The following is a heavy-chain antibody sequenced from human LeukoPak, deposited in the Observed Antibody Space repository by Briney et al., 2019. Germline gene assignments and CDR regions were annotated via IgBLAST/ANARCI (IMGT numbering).Heavy chain of an antibody. CDR3: ASDKSLPLGTDS. CDR1: GVTFSSFG. CDR2: ISYDETT. Sequence: PSESLSLTCTVSGVTFSSFGWSWVRQPPGKGLEYIAYISYDETTTYTPSLKRRVTKSVDTSKNQFSCMLTSVTPAAMVVYFIASDKSLPLGTDSWKQGTTATV. V-gene: IGHV4-59*01. J-gene: IGHJ3*02. D-gene: IGHD5/OR15-5a*01.